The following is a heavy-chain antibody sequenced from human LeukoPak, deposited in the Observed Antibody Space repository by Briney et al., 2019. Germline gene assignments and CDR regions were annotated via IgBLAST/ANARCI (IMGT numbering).Heavy chain of an antibody. V-gene: IGHV4-34*01. J-gene: IGHJ4*02. CDR2: TNHSGST. Sequence: PSETLSLTCAVYGGSFSGYYWIWMPQPPGKGLVGSRETNHSGSTNYNPSLKSRVTISVDTSKNQFSLKLSSVTAAETAVYYCARGLKSRYSSAFYFYYWGQGTLVTVSS. D-gene: IGHD6-6*01. CDR3: ARGLKSRYSSAFYFYY. CDR1: GGSFSGYY.